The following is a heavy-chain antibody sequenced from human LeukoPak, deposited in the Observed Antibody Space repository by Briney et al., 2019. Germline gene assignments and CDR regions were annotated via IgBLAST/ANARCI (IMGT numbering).Heavy chain of an antibody. V-gene: IGHV4-39*07. J-gene: IGHJ5*02. CDR2: IYYSGST. CDR1: GGSISSSSYY. CDR3: ARLYYYGSGSFLA. D-gene: IGHD3-10*01. Sequence: SETLSLTCTVSGGSISSSSYYWGWIRQPPGKGLEWIGSIYYSGSTYYNPSLKSRVTISVDTSKNQFSLKLSSVTAADTAVYYCARLYYYGSGSFLAWGQGTLVTVSS.